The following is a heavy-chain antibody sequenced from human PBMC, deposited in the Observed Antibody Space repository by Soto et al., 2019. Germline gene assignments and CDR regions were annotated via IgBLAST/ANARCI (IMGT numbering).Heavy chain of an antibody. Sequence: ASVKISCKVSGYTLTELSMHWVRQAPGKGLEWMGGFDPEDGETIYAQKFQGRVTMTEDTSTDTAYMELSSLRSEDTAVYYCAGSWTGGDDYYYGMDVWGQGTKVTVSS. J-gene: IGHJ6*02. CDR1: GYTLTELS. CDR3: AGSWTGGDDYYYGMDV. CDR2: FDPEDGET. D-gene: IGHD6-13*01. V-gene: IGHV1-24*01.